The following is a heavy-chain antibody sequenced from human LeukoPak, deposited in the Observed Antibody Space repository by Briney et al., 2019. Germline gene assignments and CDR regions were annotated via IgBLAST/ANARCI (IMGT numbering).Heavy chain of an antibody. CDR2: ISSSSSYI. Sequence: GGCLRLSCAASGFTFSSYSMNWVRQAPGKGLEWVSSISSSSSYIYYADSVKGRFTISRDNAKNSLYLQMNSLRAEDTAVYYCARDRGYYDSSGYVYWGQGTLVTVSS. J-gene: IGHJ4*02. CDR1: GFTFSSYS. CDR3: ARDRGYYDSSGYVY. D-gene: IGHD3-22*01. V-gene: IGHV3-21*01.